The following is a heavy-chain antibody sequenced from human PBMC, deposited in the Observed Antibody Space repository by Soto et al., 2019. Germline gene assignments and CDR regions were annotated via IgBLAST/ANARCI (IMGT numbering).Heavy chain of an antibody. CDR3: ARSLDYGMDV. CDR1: GFSLSNARLG. CDR2: IFSSDEK. V-gene: IGHV2-26*01. Sequence: QVTLKEFGPVLVKPTETLTLTCTVSGFSLSNARLGVRWIRQPPGKALEWLAHIFSSDEKSYSISLKSRLTISKDTSKSQVVLTMTNMDPVDTGTYYCARSLDYGMDVWGQGTTVTVAS. J-gene: IGHJ6*02.